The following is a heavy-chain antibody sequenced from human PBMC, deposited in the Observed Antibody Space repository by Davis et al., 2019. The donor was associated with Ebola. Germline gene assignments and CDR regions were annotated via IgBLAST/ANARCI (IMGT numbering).Heavy chain of an antibody. Sequence: GESLKISCAASGFTFSSNSMNWVRQAPGKGLEWVSFISSSSNYIYYADSVKGRFTVSRDNAKNSLYLQMNSLRTEDTAMYYCATGVTTFRETGVGYWGQGTLVTVSS. V-gene: IGHV3-21*04. CDR1: GFTFSSNS. CDR3: ATGVTTFRETGVGY. J-gene: IGHJ4*02. CDR2: ISSSSNYI. D-gene: IGHD3-16*01.